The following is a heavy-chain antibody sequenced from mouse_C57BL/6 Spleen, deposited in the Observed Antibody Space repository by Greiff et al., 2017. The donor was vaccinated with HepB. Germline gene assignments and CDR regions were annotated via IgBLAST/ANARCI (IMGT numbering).Heavy chain of an antibody. V-gene: IGHV1-82*01. D-gene: IGHD2-3*01. J-gene: IGHJ1*03. Sequence: QVQLQQSGPELVKPGASVKISCKASGYAFSSSWMNWVKQRPGKGLEWIGRIYPGDGDTNYNGKFKGKATLTADKSSSTAYMQLSSLTSEDSAVYCCARSVIGYFYFDGWGTGTTVT. CDR1: GYAFSSSW. CDR2: IYPGDGDT. CDR3: ARSVIGYFYFDG.